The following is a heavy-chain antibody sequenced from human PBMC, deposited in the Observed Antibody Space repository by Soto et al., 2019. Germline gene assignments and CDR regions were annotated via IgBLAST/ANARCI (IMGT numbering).Heavy chain of an antibody. J-gene: IGHJ4*02. V-gene: IGHV3-15*01. CDR2: IKSKTDGGTT. CDR3: TTYYYDSSGYYQGTDFEY. Sequence: VGSLRLSCAASGFTFSNAWMSWVRQSPGKGLEWVGRIKSKTDGGTTDYAAPVKGRFTISRDDSKNTLYLQMNSLKTEDTAVYYCTTYYYDSSGYYQGTDFEYWGQGTLVTVSS. CDR1: GFTFSNAW. D-gene: IGHD3-22*01.